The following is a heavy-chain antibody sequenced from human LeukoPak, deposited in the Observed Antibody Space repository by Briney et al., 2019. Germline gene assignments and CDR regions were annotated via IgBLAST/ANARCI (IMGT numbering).Heavy chain of an antibody. V-gene: IGHV4-59*01. D-gene: IGHD5-12*01. Sequence: SETLSLSCTVSGGSISSYYWSWIRQPPGKGLEWIGYIYYSGSTNYNPSLKSRVTISVDTSKNQFSLKLSSVTAADTAVYYCARAGGYSGYGASAYWGRGTLVTVSS. CDR1: GGSISSYY. J-gene: IGHJ4*02. CDR2: IYYSGST. CDR3: ARAGGYSGYGASAY.